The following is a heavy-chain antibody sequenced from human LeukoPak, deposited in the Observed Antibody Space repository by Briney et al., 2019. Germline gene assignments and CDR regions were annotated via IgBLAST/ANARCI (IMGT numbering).Heavy chain of an antibody. V-gene: IGHV1-18*01. D-gene: IGHD5-18*01. CDR2: ISAYNGNT. J-gene: IGHJ5*02. Sequence: ASVKVSCEASGYTFTSYGISWVRQAPGQGLEWMGWISAYNGNTNYAQKLQGRVTMTTDTSTSTAYMELRSLRSDDTAVYYCARDLGYSYGYNWFDPWGQGTLVTVSS. CDR1: GYTFTSYG. CDR3: ARDLGYSYGYNWFDP.